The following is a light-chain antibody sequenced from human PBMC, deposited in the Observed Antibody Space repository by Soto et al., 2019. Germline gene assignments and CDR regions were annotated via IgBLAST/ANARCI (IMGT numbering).Light chain of an antibody. J-gene: IGKJ4*01. CDR3: QQYGSSPLT. CDR2: GAS. Sequence: EIGLTQSPGTLSLSPGERATLSCRASQSVSSSYLAWYQQKPGQAPRLLIYGASSRATVIPDRFSGSGSGTDFTLTISRLEPEDFAVYYCQQYGSSPLTFGGGTKVDI. V-gene: IGKV3-20*01. CDR1: QSVSSSY.